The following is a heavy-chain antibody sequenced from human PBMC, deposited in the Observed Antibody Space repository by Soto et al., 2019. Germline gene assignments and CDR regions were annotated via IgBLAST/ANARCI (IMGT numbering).Heavy chain of an antibody. CDR1: GFTVSTNY. CDR3: ASSRVYGGTGYWLFDL. CDR2: IYSGGST. Sequence: EVQLVESGGGLIQPGGSLRLSCAASGFTVSTNYMNWVRQAPGKGLEWVSVIYSGGSTYYADSVKGRFSISRDNSKNTLKLQVNSLRAEDTAVYYCASSRVYGGTGYWLFDLWGQGTLVTVSS. J-gene: IGHJ2*01. V-gene: IGHV3-53*01. D-gene: IGHD4-17*01.